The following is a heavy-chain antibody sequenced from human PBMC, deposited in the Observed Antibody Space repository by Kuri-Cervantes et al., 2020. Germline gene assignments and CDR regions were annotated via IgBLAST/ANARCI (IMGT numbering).Heavy chain of an antibody. J-gene: IGHJ6*03. D-gene: IGHD1-1*01. CDR3: AKDRFDSSGWNGDYMDV. V-gene: IGHV3-7*03. CDR2: IKQEGTER. Sequence: GGSLRLSCAASGFNVRGYRRYRMNWVRQAPGKGLEWVANIKQEGTERYYGDSVKGRFTISRDNAKNSLYLQMNSLRVEDTALYYCAKDRFDSSGWNGDYMDVWGKGTTVTVSS. CDR1: GFNVRGYR.